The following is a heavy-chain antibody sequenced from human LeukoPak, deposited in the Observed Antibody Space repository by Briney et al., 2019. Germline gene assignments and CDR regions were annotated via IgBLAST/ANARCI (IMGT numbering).Heavy chain of an antibody. V-gene: IGHV3-53*01. CDR2: IYSGGST. Sequence: GGSLRLSRAASGFTVSSNYMSWVRQAPGKGLEWVSVIYSGGSTYYADSVKGRFTISRDNSKNTLYLQMTSLRAEDTAVYYFVSRGSSRWDLRDYWGQGTVVTVSS. CDR1: GFTVSSNY. J-gene: IGHJ4*02. D-gene: IGHD6-13*01. CDR3: VSRGSSRWDLRDY.